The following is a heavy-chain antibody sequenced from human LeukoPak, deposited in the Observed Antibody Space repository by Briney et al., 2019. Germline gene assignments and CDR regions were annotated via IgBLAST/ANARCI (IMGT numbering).Heavy chain of an antibody. V-gene: IGHV4-34*01. J-gene: IGHJ6*02. D-gene: IGHD3-10*01. CDR3: ARNLVRGSNTYRSRMDV. CDR1: GGSFSGYY. CDR2: INHSGST. Sequence: SETLSLTCAVYGGSFSGYYWSWIRQPPGKGLEWIGEINHSGSTNYNPSLKSRVTISVDTSKNRFSLKLSSVTAADTAVYYCARNLVRGSNTYRSRMDVWGQGTTVTVSS.